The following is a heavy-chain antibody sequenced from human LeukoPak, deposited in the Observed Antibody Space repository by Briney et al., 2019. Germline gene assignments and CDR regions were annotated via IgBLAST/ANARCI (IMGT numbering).Heavy chain of an antibody. CDR2: INHSGST. J-gene: IGHJ5*02. D-gene: IGHD1-1*01. V-gene: IGHV4-34*01. CDR3: ARGGGGYLTNNWFDP. Sequence: SETLSLTCAVYGGSFSGYYWSWIRQPPGKGLAWIGEINHSGSTNYNPSLKSRVTISVDTSKNQFSLKLSSVTAADTAVYYCARGGGGYLTNNWFDPWGQGTLVTVSS. CDR1: GGSFSGYY.